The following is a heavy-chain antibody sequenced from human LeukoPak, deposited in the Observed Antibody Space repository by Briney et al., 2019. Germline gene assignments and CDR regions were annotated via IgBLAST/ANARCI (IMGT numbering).Heavy chain of an antibody. V-gene: IGHV3-33*01. CDR3: ARASSWPDY. Sequence: GGSLRLSCAASGFKFWNNVMHWVRQAPGKGLEWVAAIWYDGSHEFYADSVKGRFTISRNNSKSSLYLQMNSLRAEDTPVYYCARASSWPDYWGQGTLVTVSS. CDR2: IWYDGSHE. J-gene: IGHJ4*02. D-gene: IGHD6-13*01. CDR1: GFKFWNNV.